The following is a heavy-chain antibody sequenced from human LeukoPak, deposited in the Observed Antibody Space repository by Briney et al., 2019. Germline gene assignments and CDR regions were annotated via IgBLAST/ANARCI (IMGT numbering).Heavy chain of an antibody. CDR2: FDPEDGET. D-gene: IGHD2-8*02. Sequence: GASVKVSCKVSGYTLTELSMHWVRQAPGKGLEWMGGFDPEDGETIYAQKFQGRVTMTEDTSTDTAYMELSSLRSEDTAVYYCATWPGGYYYYGMDVWGQGTTVTVSS. J-gene: IGHJ6*02. CDR1: GYTLTELS. V-gene: IGHV1-24*01. CDR3: ATWPGGYYYYGMDV.